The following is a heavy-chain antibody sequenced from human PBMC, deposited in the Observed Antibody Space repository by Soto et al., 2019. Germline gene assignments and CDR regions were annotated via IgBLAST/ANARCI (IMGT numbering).Heavy chain of an antibody. Sequence: QITLKESGPTLVKPTQTLTLTCTFSGFSLTTNKVAVGWFRQPPGKALEWLAIIYGNDNKHYNPSLESRLTITKDTSKNQVVLTMTNMDPVDTGTYYCTHRRITATRCWLDPWGQGTLVTVSS. D-gene: IGHD4-17*01. CDR1: GFSLTTNKVA. CDR3: THRRITATRCWLDP. J-gene: IGHJ5*02. V-gene: IGHV2-5*01. CDR2: IYGNDNK.